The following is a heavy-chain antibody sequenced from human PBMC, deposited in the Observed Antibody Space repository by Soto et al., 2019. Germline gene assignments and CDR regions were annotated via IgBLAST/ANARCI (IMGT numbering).Heavy chain of an antibody. CDR3: ARDLAYCFGDRCTSRPSSSWFDP. CDR2: INPSGGST. D-gene: IGHD2-21*02. V-gene: IGHV1-46*01. J-gene: IGHJ5*02. CDR1: GYTFTSYY. Sequence: GASVKVSCKASGYTFTSYYMHWVRQAPGQGLEWMGIINPSGGSTSYAQKFQGRVTMTRDTSTSTVYMELSSLRSEDTAVYYCARDLAYCFGDRCTSRPSSSWFDPWGQGTLVTVSS.